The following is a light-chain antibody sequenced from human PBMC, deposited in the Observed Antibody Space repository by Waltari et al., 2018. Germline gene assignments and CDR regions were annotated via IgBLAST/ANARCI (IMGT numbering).Light chain of an antibody. V-gene: IGKV1-39*01. Sequence: DIQMYQSPSSLSASVGDRVTITCRASQGISSYLNWYQQKPGKAPKLLIYYTNSLASGVPSRFSGSGSGTEFTLTISSLQPEDFATYSCQQGNTNPPTFGQGTKVEIK. J-gene: IGKJ1*01. CDR1: QGISSY. CDR2: YTN. CDR3: QQGNTNPPT.